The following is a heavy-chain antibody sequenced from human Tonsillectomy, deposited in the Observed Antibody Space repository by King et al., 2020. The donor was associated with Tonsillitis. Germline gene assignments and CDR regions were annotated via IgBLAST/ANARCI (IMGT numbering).Heavy chain of an antibody. CDR3: ARHAGSYSPTPYGMDV. Sequence: QLQESGPGLVKPSGTLSLTCTVSGGSISSYYWSWIRQPPGKGLEWIGYIYYSGSTNYNPSLKSRVTISVDTSKNQFSLKLSSVTAADTAVYYCARHAGSYSPTPYGMDVWGQGTTVTVSS. J-gene: IGHJ6*02. CDR1: GGSISSYY. CDR2: IYYSGST. V-gene: IGHV4-59*08. D-gene: IGHD5-18*01.